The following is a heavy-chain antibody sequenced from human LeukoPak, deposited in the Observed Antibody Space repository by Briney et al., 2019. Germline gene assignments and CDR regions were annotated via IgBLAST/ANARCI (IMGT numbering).Heavy chain of an antibody. CDR3: AKEIVGGGDDY. Sequence: GGSLRLSCAASGFTFSNAWMSWVRQAPGKGLEWVANIQEDGKKENYVDSVRGRFTISRDNAKNSIYLQMNSLRVEDTAVYYCAKEIVGGGDDYWGQGTLVIVSS. CDR1: GFTFSNAW. V-gene: IGHV3-7*01. J-gene: IGHJ4*02. D-gene: IGHD2-21*02. CDR2: IQEDGKKE.